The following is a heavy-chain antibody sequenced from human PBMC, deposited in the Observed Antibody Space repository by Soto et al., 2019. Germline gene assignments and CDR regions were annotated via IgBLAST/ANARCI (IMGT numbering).Heavy chain of an antibody. CDR3: AKGPIPYYFDY. J-gene: IGHJ4*02. Sequence: QVQLVESGGGVVQPGRSLRLSCAASGFTFSSYGMHWVRQAPGKGLEWVAVISYDGSNKYYADSVKGRFTISRDNSKNTLYLQMNSLRAEDTAVYYCAKGPIPYYFDYWGQGTLVTVSS. V-gene: IGHV3-30*18. CDR2: ISYDGSNK. D-gene: IGHD2-2*02. CDR1: GFTFSSYG.